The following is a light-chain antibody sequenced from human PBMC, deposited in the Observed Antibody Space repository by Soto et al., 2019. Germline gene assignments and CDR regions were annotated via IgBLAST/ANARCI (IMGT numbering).Light chain of an antibody. V-gene: IGKV1-17*01. Sequence: DIQMTQSPSSLSASVGDRVTLTCRASQAIRNDVGWYQQKPGKDPKRLIYVSSRLERGVPSRFSGSGFGTQFTLTFSGLQPEDFATYYCLQHNNYPRPFGQGTRVEIK. CDR2: VSS. CDR3: LQHNNYPRP. J-gene: IGKJ1*01. CDR1: QAIRND.